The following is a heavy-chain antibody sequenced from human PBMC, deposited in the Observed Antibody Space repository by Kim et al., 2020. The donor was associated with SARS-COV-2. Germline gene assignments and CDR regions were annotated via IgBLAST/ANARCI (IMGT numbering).Heavy chain of an antibody. CDR2: IIPIFGTA. Sequence: SVKVSCKASGGTFSSYAISWVRQAPGQGLEWMGGIIPIFGTANYAQKFQGRVTITADESTSTAYMELSSLRSEDTAVYYCARSHFWSGYQLWDAFDIWGQGTMVTVSS. CDR1: GGTFSSYA. CDR3: ARSHFWSGYQLWDAFDI. J-gene: IGHJ3*02. D-gene: IGHD3-3*02. V-gene: IGHV1-69*13.